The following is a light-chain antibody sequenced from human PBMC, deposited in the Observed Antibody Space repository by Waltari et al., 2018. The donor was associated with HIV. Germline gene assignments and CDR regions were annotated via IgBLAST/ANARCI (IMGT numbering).Light chain of an antibody. CDR1: QGISNY. V-gene: IGKV1-33*01. CDR3: QQRFTYPLT. CDR2: DAS. Sequence: DIQMTQSPSSLSASVGDRVTITCQASQGISNYLNWYQQKPGKAPKLLIYDASLLYPGVPSRFSGSGSGTFFTLTISSLQPDDFATYYCQQRFTYPLTFGPGTKV. J-gene: IGKJ3*01.